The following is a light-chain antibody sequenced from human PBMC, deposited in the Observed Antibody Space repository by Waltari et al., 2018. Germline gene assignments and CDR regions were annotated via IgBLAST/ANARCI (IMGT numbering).Light chain of an antibody. CDR3: QQYGNSPPWT. V-gene: IGKV3-20*01. CDR1: ETIDNNF. J-gene: IGKJ1*01. CDR2: GAS. Sequence: EIVLTQFPGTLSLSPGARATLSCRASETIDNNFLAWYQQKPVQAPSLLIYGASRRATDIPDRFSGGGSGTDFTLTISSLEPDDFALYYCQQYGNSPPWTFGQGTKVEIK.